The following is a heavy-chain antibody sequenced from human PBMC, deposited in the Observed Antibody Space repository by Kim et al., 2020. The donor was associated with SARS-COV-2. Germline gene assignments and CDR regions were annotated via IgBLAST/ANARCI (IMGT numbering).Heavy chain of an antibody. V-gene: IGHV4-39*01. Sequence: SIKSRVTKSVDTAKNQFSLKLSSVTAADTAVYYCARLLANIVGATRYFDYWGQGTLVTVSS. D-gene: IGHD1-26*01. CDR3: ARLLANIVGATRYFDY. J-gene: IGHJ4*02.